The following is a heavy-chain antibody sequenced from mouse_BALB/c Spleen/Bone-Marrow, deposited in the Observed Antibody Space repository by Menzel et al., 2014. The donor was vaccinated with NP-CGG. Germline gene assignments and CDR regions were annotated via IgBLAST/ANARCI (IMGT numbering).Heavy chain of an antibody. CDR2: ILPRSGDT. CDR3: ARNFDGYYYAMDY. V-gene: IGHV1-9*01. J-gene: IGHJ4*01. Sequence: QVQLQQSGAELMKPGASVKISCKATGYTFRSYWIEWVKQRPEHGLEWIGEILPRSGDTKYNEKFKDKATFTADTSSNTAYMQFSSLTSEDSAVYYCARNFDGYYYAMDYWGQGTSVTVSP. CDR1: GYTFRSYW. D-gene: IGHD2-3*01.